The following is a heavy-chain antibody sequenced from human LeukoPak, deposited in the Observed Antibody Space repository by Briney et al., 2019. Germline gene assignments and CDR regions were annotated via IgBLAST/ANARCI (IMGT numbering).Heavy chain of an antibody. V-gene: IGHV3-23*01. CDR2: ISDSGDYT. Sequence: PGCSLRLSCAGSGFTFSSYAMSWVRQAPGQGLEWVSVISDSGDYTSYADSVRGRFTISRDNSRNTLYLQMISLRPEDTAVYYCAKDTSIGKYCTNGVCSPFDYWGQGTLVTVST. CDR3: AKDTSIGKYCTNGVCSPFDY. J-gene: IGHJ4*02. CDR1: GFTFSSYA. D-gene: IGHD2-8*01.